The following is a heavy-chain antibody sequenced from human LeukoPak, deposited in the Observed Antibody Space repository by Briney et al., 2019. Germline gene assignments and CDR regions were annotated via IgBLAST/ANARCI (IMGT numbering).Heavy chain of an antibody. CDR1: GFTFSSYA. J-gene: IGHJ4*02. Sequence: GGSLRLSCAASGFTFSSYAMSWVRQAPGKGLEWVSGLSGSGGNTIYADSVKGRFTISRDNSKNTMFLQMNSLRAEDTAVYYCAKELSGGWPFDYWGQGTLVTVSS. CDR2: LSGSGGNT. V-gene: IGHV3-23*01. D-gene: IGHD6-19*01. CDR3: AKELSGGWPFDY.